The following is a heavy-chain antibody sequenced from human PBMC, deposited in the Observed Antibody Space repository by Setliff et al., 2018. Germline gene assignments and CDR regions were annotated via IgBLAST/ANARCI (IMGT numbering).Heavy chain of an antibody. Sequence: SGPTLVNPTQTLTLTCTFSGFSLGTSGEAVGWIRQPPGKALEWLALIYWNDDDRYSPSLKNRLTITKDTSKNQVVLTMTNMDPVDTATYYCARMRSRNYGSGSYWLDYWGQGTLVTVSS. CDR3: ARMRSRNYGSGSYWLDY. J-gene: IGHJ4*02. CDR2: IYWNDDD. CDR1: GFSLGTSGEA. D-gene: IGHD3-10*01. V-gene: IGHV2-5*01.